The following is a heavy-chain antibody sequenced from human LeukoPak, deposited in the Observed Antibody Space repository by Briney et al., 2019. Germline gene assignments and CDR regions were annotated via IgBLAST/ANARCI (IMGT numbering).Heavy chain of an antibody. J-gene: IGHJ3*02. D-gene: IGHD2-8*02. CDR3: VKDIDTVGTNAFDI. CDR1: GFTFDNYP. CDR2: ISGDGDKT. Sequence: GGSLRLSCAASGFTFDNYPLHWVRQAPGKGLEWVSVISGDGDKTYYAASLRGRFTISRDNTKNSLFLQMNSLTTEDTAFYYCVKDIDTVGTNAFDIWGERPRVTVSS. V-gene: IGHV3-43*02.